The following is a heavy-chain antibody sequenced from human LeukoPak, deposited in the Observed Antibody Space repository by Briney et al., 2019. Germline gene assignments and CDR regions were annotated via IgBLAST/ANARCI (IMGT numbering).Heavy chain of an antibody. V-gene: IGHV4-39*01. CDR2: IYYSGST. D-gene: IGHD3-16*01. J-gene: IGHJ4*02. CDR1: GGSISSSSYY. Sequence: SETLCLTCTVSGGSISSSSYYWGWIRRPPGKGLEWIGSIYYSGSTYYNPSLKSRVTVSVDTSKNQFSLKLSSVTAADTAVYYCVRGSTLRHYQYWGQGTLVTVSS. CDR3: VRGSTLRHYQY.